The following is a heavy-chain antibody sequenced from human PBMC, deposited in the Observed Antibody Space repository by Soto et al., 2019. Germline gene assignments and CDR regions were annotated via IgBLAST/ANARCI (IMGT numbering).Heavy chain of an antibody. CDR3: ARLSSGYAYYFDY. J-gene: IGHJ4*02. Sequence: ASVKVSCKASGYTFTSYGISWVRQAPGQGLEWMGWISPYNGNTNYAQKFQGRVTITADESTSTTYMELSSLRSEDTAVYYCARLSSGYAYYFDYWGQGTLVTVSS. CDR2: ISPYNGNT. V-gene: IGHV1-18*01. D-gene: IGHD3-22*01. CDR1: GYTFTSYG.